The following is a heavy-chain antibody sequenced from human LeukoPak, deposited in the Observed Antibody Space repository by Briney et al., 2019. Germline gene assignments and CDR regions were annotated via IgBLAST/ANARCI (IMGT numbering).Heavy chain of an antibody. D-gene: IGHD3-3*01. CDR1: GFTFSSYW. Sequence: GGSLRLSCAASGFTFSSYWMSWVRQAPGKGLEWVANIKQDGSEKYYVDSVKGRFTISRDNAKNSLYLQMNSLRAEDTAVYYCAREIRITIFGVVTSNWFDPWGQGTLVTVSS. J-gene: IGHJ5*02. CDR3: AREIRITIFGVVTSNWFDP. V-gene: IGHV3-7*01. CDR2: IKQDGSEK.